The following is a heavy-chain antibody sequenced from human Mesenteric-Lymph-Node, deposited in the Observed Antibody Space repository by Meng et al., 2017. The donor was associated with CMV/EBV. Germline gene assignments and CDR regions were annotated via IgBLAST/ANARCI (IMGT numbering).Heavy chain of an antibody. J-gene: IGHJ2*01. CDR2: IYHSGST. Sequence: LSRTCAVSGGYISSSNWWSWVRQPQGKGLEWIGEIYHSGSTNYNPSLKSRVTISVDKSKNQFSLKLNYVTAADTAVYYCARGSWYFDLWGRGTLVTVSS. CDR1: GGYISSSNW. V-gene: IGHV4-4*02. CDR3: ARGSWYFDL.